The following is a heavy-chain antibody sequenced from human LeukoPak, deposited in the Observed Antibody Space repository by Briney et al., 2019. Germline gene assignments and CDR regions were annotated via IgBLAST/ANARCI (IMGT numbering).Heavy chain of an antibody. CDR2: ISSSSNYI. Sequence: PGGSLRLSCAASGITGYSMHWVRQAPGKGLEWVCSISSSSNYIYCADSVKGRFTISRDNAKNSLYLQMKSLRAEDTAVYYCARDTGYSDSSGYYGTNFDSWGQGTLVTVSS. CDR1: GITGYS. CDR3: ARDTGYSDSSGYYGTNFDS. J-gene: IGHJ4*02. V-gene: IGHV3-21*01. D-gene: IGHD3-22*01.